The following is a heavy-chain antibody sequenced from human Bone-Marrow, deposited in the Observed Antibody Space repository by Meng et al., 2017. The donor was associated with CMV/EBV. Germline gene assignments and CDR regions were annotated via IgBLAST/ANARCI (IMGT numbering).Heavy chain of an antibody. CDR3: ARGYDILTGYRKLDY. V-gene: IGHV1-46*01. J-gene: IGHJ4*02. Sequence: GETCTSYDMDWVRQAPGQGLEWMGIINPSGGSTSYEQKFQGRVTMTRDTSTSTVYMELSSLRSADTAVYYCARGYDILTGYRKLDYWGQGTLVTVSS. CDR2: INPSGGST. D-gene: IGHD3-9*01. CDR1: GETCTSYD.